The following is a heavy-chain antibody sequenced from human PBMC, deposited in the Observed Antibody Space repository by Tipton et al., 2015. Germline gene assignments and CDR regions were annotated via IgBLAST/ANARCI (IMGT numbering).Heavy chain of an antibody. CDR1: GDSISSSNW. V-gene: IGHV4-4*02. CDR3: ARKLSGSYIGG. D-gene: IGHD1-26*01. Sequence: TLSLTCSVSGDSISSSNWWSWVRQPPGKGLEWIGEIHHGGSTNYNPSLKSRVTISIDTSKNQFSLNLSSVTAADTAVYYCARKLSGSYIGGWGQGTLVTVSS. J-gene: IGHJ4*02. CDR2: IHHGGST.